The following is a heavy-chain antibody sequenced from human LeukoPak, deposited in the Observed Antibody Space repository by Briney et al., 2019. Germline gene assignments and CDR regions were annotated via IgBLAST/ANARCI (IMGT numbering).Heavy chain of an antibody. D-gene: IGHD3-10*01. V-gene: IGHV1-18*01. J-gene: IGHJ4*02. CDR3: ARHLWFGELRFDY. CDR2: ISAYNGNT. Sequence: ASVKVPCKASGYTFTSYGISWVRQAPGQGLEWMGWISAYNGNTNYAQKLQGRGPMTTDTSTSTAYMELRSLRSDDTAVYYCARHLWFGELRFDYWGQGTLVTVSS. CDR1: GYTFTSYG.